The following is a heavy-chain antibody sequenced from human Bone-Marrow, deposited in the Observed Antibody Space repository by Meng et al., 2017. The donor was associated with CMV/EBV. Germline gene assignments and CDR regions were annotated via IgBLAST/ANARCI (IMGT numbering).Heavy chain of an antibody. J-gene: IGHJ4*02. CDR2: ISYDGSNK. CDR3: ARGSSGWHY. V-gene: IGHV3-30*04. CDR1: GFTFSSYA. D-gene: IGHD6-19*01. Sequence: GESLKISCAASGFTFSSYAMHWVRQAPGKGLEWVAVISYDGSNKYYADSVKGRFTISRDNSKNTLYLQMNSLRAEDTAVYYCARGSSGWHYWGQGTLVTVSS.